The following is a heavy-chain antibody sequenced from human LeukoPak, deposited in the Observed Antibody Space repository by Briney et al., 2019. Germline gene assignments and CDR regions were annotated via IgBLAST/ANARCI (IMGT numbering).Heavy chain of an antibody. J-gene: IGHJ4*02. CDR3: ARGRYVTTRGGAAAGFLDY. CDR2: INHGGST. Sequence: PSETLSLTCAVSGGSFSGHYWNWIRQPPGKGLEWIGEINHGGSTNYNPSLKSRVTISVDTSQNQFSLRLSSVTAADTAVYYCARGRYVTTRGGAAAGFLDYWGQGTLVTVST. CDR1: GGSFSGHY. D-gene: IGHD6-13*01. V-gene: IGHV4-34*01.